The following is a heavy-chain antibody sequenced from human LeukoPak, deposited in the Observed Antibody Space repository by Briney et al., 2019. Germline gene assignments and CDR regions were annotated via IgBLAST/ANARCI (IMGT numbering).Heavy chain of an antibody. CDR3: ARGLSGSYSSFDY. D-gene: IGHD1-26*01. J-gene: IGHJ4*02. CDR2: ISSSSSYI. Sequence: GGSLRLSCAASGFTFSSYSMNWVRQAPGKGLEWVSSISSSSSYIYYADSVKGRFTISGDNAKNSLYLQMNSLRAEDTAVYYCARGLSGSYSSFDYWGQGTLVTVSS. V-gene: IGHV3-21*01. CDR1: GFTFSSYS.